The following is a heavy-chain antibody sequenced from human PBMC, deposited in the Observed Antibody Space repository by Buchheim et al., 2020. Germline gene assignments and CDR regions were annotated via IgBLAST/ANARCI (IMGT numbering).Heavy chain of an antibody. J-gene: IGHJ6*04. Sequence: EVRLVESGGGLVQPGGSLRLSCAASGFSFNEYWMTWVRQAPGKGLEWVATIKKDGILRHYVDSVKGRFTISRDNARKSLYLQLSSLRVEDTAIYYCTRGQRIIQYYFMEVWGKGTT. CDR2: IKKDGILR. CDR1: GFSFNEYW. D-gene: IGHD2/OR15-2a*01. V-gene: IGHV3-7*04. CDR3: TRGQRIIQYYFMEV.